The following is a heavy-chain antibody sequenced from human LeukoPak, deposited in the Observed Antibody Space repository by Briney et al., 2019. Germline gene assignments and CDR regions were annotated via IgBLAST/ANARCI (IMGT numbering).Heavy chain of an antibody. D-gene: IGHD1-26*01. CDR1: GGSISSYY. Sequence: SETLSLTCTVSGGSISSYYWSWIRQPPGKGLEWIGYIYYNGSTNYNPSLKSRVTTSVDTSKNQFSLKLSSVTAADTAVYYCARSHSGTYPSVDYWGQGTLVTVSS. CDR2: IYYNGST. J-gene: IGHJ4*02. CDR3: ARSHSGTYPSVDY. V-gene: IGHV4-59*01.